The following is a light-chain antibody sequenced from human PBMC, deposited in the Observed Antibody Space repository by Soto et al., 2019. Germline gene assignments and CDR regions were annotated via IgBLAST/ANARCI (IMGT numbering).Light chain of an antibody. CDR3: QQLNTYPRT. Sequence: DFQLTQSPSSLSASFGAGVTITCRASQGISTALTWYQQKPGKAPKLLIYAASTLQTGVPSRFSGSGSGADFTLTISSLRPEDFATYYCQQLNTYPRTFGPGTKVDIK. CDR2: AAS. CDR1: QGISTA. V-gene: IGKV1-9*01. J-gene: IGKJ3*01.